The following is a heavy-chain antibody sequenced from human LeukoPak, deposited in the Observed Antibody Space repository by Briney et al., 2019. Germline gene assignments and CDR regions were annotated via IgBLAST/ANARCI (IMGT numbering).Heavy chain of an antibody. D-gene: IGHD3-3*01. V-gene: IGHV3-23*01. J-gene: IGHJ4*02. Sequence: PGGSLRLSCAASGFTFSSYSMNWVRQAPGKGLEWVSAISGSGGSTYYADSVKGRFTISRDNSKNTLYLQMNSLRAEDTAVYYCAKPGTEFWSGYRFDYWGQGTLVTVSS. CDR3: AKPGTEFWSGYRFDY. CDR1: GFTFSSYS. CDR2: ISGSGGST.